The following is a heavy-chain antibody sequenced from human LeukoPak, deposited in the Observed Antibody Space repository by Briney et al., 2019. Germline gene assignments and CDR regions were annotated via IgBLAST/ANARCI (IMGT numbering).Heavy chain of an antibody. Sequence: SQTLSLTCTGSGGSISSGGYYWSWIRQHPGKGLERIGYIYYGGIPYYNPSLKSCVTISVDTSKNQFSLKLRSVTAADTAVYYCARVLRAFDIWGQGTMVTVSS. CDR1: GGSISSGGYY. V-gene: IGHV4-31*03. J-gene: IGHJ3*02. CDR2: IYYGGIP. CDR3: ARVLRAFDI.